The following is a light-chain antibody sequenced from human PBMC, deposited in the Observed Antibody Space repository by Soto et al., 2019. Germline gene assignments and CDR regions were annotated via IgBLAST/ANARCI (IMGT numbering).Light chain of an antibody. J-gene: IGLJ3*02. Sequence: QSALTQPASASGSPGQSFTISCTGTSSDVGAYNYVSWYQQYPGKAPKRMIYEVSKRPSGVPDRFSGSKSGNTASLTVSGLQAEDEAAYYCTSYGGSNIWVFGGGTKLTVL. V-gene: IGLV2-8*01. CDR2: EVS. CDR1: SSDVGAYNY. CDR3: TSYGGSNIWV.